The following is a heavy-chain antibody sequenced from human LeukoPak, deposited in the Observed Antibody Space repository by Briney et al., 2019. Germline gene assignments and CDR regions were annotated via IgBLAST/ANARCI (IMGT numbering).Heavy chain of an antibody. CDR2: IGTAGDT. CDR1: GFTFSSYD. J-gene: IGHJ6*02. CDR3: ARGRRAPTKYYGMDV. Sequence: GGPLRLSCAASGFTFSSYDMHWVRQATGKGLEWVSAIGTAGDTYYPGSVKGRFTISRENAKNSLYLQMNSLRAGDTAVYYCARGRRAPTKYYGMDVWGQGTTVTVSS. V-gene: IGHV3-13*04.